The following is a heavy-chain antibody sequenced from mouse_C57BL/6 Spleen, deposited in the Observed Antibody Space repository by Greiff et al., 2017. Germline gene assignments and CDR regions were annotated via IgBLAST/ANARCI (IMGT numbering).Heavy chain of an antibody. V-gene: IGHV1-81*01. Sequence: QVHVKQSGAELARPGASVKLSCKASGYTFTSYGISWVKQRPGQGLEWIGEIYPRSGNTYYNEKFKGKATLTADKSSSTAYMELRSLTSEDSAVYFCARGGYYGSRWYFDVWGTGTTVTVSS. CDR2: IYPRSGNT. J-gene: IGHJ1*03. CDR3: ARGGYYGSRWYFDV. D-gene: IGHD1-1*01. CDR1: GYTFTSYG.